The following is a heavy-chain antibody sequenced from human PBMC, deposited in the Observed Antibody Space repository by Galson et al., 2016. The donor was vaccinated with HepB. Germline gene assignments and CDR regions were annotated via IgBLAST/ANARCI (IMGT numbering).Heavy chain of an antibody. D-gene: IGHD1-14*01. V-gene: IGHV6-1*01. J-gene: IGHJ6*02. Sequence: CAISGDSVSSNSAAWNWIRQSPSRGLEWLGRTYYRSKWYNDYAVSVKSRITINPDTSKNQFSLQLNSLTPEDTAVYYCARQEAPNRYYGMDVWGQGTTVTVSS. CDR2: TYYRSKWYN. CDR1: GDSVSSNSAA. CDR3: ARQEAPNRYYGMDV.